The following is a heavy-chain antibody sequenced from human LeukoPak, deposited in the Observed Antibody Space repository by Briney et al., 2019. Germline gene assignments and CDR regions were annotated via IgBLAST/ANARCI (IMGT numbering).Heavy chain of an antibody. CDR3: ARVLVY. CDR1: GFTFSSYA. D-gene: IGHD2-15*01. J-gene: IGHJ4*02. Sequence: GGSLRLSCAAPGFTFSSYAMYWVRQAPGKGLEWVSSISSSSNLIYYADSVKGRFTISRDNAKNSLYLQINSLGAEDTAVYYCARVLVYWGQGTLVTVSS. V-gene: IGHV3-21*01. CDR2: ISSSSNLI.